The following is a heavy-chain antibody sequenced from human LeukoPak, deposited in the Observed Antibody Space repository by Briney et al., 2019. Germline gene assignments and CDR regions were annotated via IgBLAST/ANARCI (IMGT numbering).Heavy chain of an antibody. CDR3: ATLSMMDAFDI. Sequence: PSETLSLTCTVSGGSISSYYWSWIRQPPGKRLEWIGYIYYSGSTNYNPSLKSRVTISVDTSKNQFSLKLSSVTAADTAVYYCATLSMMDAFDIWGQGTMVTVSS. D-gene: IGHD3-22*01. J-gene: IGHJ3*02. V-gene: IGHV4-59*01. CDR1: GGSISSYY. CDR2: IYYSGST.